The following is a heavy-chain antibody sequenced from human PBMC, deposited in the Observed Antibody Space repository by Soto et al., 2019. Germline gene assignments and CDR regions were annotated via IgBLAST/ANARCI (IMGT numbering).Heavy chain of an antibody. Sequence: QVRLQERGAGQLKASDTLSLTCHISGGTFGGHHWSWIRRPPGKGLEWIGDINDSGTTTYNPSLKSRVTVSAVMSRNELSLRLTSVTAADAAVYYCTRGVMVPGLMSIQGTRYYMDAWGQGTAVTVSS. J-gene: IGHJ6*03. V-gene: IGHV4-34*01. CDR3: TRGVMVPGLMSIQGTRYYMDA. CDR1: GGTFGGHH. CDR2: INDSGTT. D-gene: IGHD3-10*01.